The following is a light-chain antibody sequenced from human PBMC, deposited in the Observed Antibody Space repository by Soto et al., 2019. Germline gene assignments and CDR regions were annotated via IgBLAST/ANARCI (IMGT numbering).Light chain of an antibody. CDR3: GTWDSSLSAGV. J-gene: IGLJ2*01. V-gene: IGLV2-8*01. Sequence: QSALTQPPSASGSPGQSVTISCTGTSSDVGGYNYVSWYQQHPGKAPKLMIYEVSQRPSGVPDRFSGSKSGNTASLTVSGLQTEDEADYYCGTWDSSLSAGVFGGGTKLTVL. CDR1: SSDVGGYNY. CDR2: EVS.